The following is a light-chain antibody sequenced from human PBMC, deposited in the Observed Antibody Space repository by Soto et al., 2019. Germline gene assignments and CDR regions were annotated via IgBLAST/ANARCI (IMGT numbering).Light chain of an antibody. CDR3: LQDYGDSWT. CDR1: RDVGSD. V-gene: IGKV1-6*01. Sequence: QMTQSPSSLSASVGEKIIITCRASRDVGSDVSWYQQKPGQAPKLLIYAASNLYTGVPSRFSGSRSGTEFTLTISSLQPEDFASYYCLQDYGDSWTFGQGSMV. CDR2: AAS. J-gene: IGKJ1*01.